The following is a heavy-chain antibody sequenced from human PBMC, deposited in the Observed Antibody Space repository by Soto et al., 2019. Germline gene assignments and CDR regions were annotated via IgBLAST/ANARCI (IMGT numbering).Heavy chain of an antibody. J-gene: IGHJ5*01. CDR1: GFVFSSYE. Sequence: GGSLTLSCAVSGFVFSSYEMNWVRQAPGKVLEWVAYISASGDMIFHADSVQGRFTISTANAKNSLYLKMKSLRAEDRAFYYCAGDRADMVVSAAVRENWFDSWGQGTLVTVSS. CDR3: AGDRADMVVSAAVRENWFDS. V-gene: IGHV3-48*03. CDR2: ISASGDMI. D-gene: IGHD2-2*01.